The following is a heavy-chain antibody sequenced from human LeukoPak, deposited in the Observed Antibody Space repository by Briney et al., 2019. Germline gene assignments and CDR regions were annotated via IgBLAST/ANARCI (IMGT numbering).Heavy chain of an antibody. V-gene: IGHV3-21*03. D-gene: IGHD3-16*01. CDR3: ARDEGELWPINFFDY. CDR1: GFTFSSYS. J-gene: IGHJ4*02. Sequence: GGSLRLSCAASGFTFSSYSMNWVRQAPGKGLEWVSSISSSSSYIYYADSVKGRFTISRDNAKNSLYLQMNSLRAEDTAVYYCARDEGELWPINFFDYWGQGTLVTVSS. CDR2: ISSSSSYI.